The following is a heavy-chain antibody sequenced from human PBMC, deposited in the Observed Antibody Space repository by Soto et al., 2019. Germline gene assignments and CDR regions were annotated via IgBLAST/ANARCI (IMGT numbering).Heavy chain of an antibody. J-gene: IGHJ4*02. CDR2: FDPEDGET. D-gene: IGHD2-15*01. V-gene: IGHV1-24*01. Sequence: ASAKVSCEVSGYRLKDLSMQLARQAHGKGLEWMGGFDPEDGETIYAQKFQGRVTMTEDTSTDTAYMELSSLRSEDTAVYYCATPPSPSGVFDYWGQGTLVTVSS. CDR3: ATPPSPSGVFDY. CDR1: GYRLKDLS.